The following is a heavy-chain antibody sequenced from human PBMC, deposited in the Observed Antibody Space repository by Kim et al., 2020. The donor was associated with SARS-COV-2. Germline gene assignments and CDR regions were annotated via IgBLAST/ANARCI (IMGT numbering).Heavy chain of an antibody. CDR3: ARDSGYYGMDV. Sequence: YSPSLKSRVTISVDTSRNQFSLKLSSVTAADTAVYYCARDSGYYGMDVWGQGTTVTVSS. J-gene: IGHJ6*02. V-gene: IGHV4-39*07.